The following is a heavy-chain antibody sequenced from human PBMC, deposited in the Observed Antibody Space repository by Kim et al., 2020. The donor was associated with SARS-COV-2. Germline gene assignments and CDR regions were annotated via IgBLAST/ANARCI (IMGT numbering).Heavy chain of an antibody. CDR3: AEGYSYGRGDY. V-gene: IGHV4-34*01. D-gene: IGHD5-18*01. Sequence: TNYNPHHKSRVTISVDTSKNQFSLKLSAVTAADTAVYYCAEGYSYGRGDYWGQGTLVTVSS. CDR2: T. J-gene: IGHJ4*02.